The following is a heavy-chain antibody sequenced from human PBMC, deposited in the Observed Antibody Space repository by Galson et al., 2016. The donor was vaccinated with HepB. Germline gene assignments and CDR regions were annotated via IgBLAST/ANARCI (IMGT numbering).Heavy chain of an antibody. CDR1: GFTFSSYD. Sequence: SLRLSCAASGFTFSSYDMHWVRQAPGKGPEWVAAISYDASHTYYDASVKGRFTVYRDNAKNTLFLEMNSMRPDDAAVYYCARGQGSIVRATAWFDPWGQGTLDTVSP. CDR2: ISYDASHT. J-gene: IGHJ5*02. D-gene: IGHD1-26*01. V-gene: IGHV3-30*03. CDR3: ARGQGSIVRATAWFDP.